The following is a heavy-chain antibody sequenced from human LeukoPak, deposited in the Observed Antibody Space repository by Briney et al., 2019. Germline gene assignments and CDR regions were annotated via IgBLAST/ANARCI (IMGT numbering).Heavy chain of an antibody. CDR2: VSGSGANT. CDR3: AKGPVAGTRWFDP. D-gene: IGHD2-15*01. J-gene: IGHJ5*02. Sequence: PGGSLRLSCAASGFRFSTFVMSWVRQAPGKGLEWVSTVSGSGANTYYADSVKGQFTVSRDNSKNTLYLQLNSLRVEDTAVYHCAKGPVAGTRWFDPWGQGTLVTVSS. CDR1: GFRFSTFV. V-gene: IGHV3-23*01.